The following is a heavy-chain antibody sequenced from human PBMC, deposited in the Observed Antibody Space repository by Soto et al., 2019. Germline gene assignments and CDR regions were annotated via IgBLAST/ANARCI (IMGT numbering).Heavy chain of an antibody. V-gene: IGHV3-23*01. CDR3: AKQRAGFGSGSDTYYFDY. Sequence: EVQLLESGGGLVQPGGSLRISCIGSGFTFSSNAMSWVRQAPGKGLEWVSAISGSGGTTYYADSVKGRFAVSRDNSTNTLYLQMNSLRAEDTAVYYCAKQRAGFGSGSDTYYFDYWGQRTLVTVSS. CDR2: ISGSGGTT. D-gene: IGHD3-10*01. CDR1: GFTFSSNA. J-gene: IGHJ4*02.